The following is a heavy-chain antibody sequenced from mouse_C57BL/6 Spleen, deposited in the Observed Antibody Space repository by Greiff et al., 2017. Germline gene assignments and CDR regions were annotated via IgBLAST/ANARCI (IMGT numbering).Heavy chain of an antibody. J-gene: IGHJ2*01. D-gene: IGHD2-2*01. CDR3: ARYYGYDDGYYFDD. V-gene: IGHV5-16*01. CDR2: INYDGSST. CDR1: GFTFSDYY. Sequence: EVKLVESEGGLVQPGSSMKLSCTASGFTFSDYYMAWVRQVPEKGLEWVANINYDGSSTYYLDSLKSRFIISRDNAKNILYLQMSSLKSEDTATYYCARYYGYDDGYYFDDWGQGTTLTVSS.